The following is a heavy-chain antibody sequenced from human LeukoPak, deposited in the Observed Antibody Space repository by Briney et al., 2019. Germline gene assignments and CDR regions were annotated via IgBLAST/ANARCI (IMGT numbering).Heavy chain of an antibody. CDR2: IYWDDDK. Sequence: SGPTLAKPTQTLTLTRTFSGYSLRTSAVGVGWIRQPPGKALEWLALIYWDDDKRYSPSLKSRLTITKDTSKNQVVLTVTDVDPVDTASYYCAHANVLDAFDIWGQGTMVTVSS. D-gene: IGHD2-15*01. V-gene: IGHV2-5*02. J-gene: IGHJ3*02. CDR1: GYSLRTSAVG. CDR3: AHANVLDAFDI.